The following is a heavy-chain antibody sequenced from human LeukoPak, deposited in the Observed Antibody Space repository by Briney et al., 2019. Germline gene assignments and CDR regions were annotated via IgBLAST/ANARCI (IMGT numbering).Heavy chain of an antibody. D-gene: IGHD4-17*01. CDR1: GFTFSSYS. V-gene: IGHV3-21*01. CDR2: ISNSSSYI. Sequence: PGGSLRLSCAASGFTFSSYSMNWVRQAPGKGLEWVSSISNSSSYIYYADSVKGRFTISRDNAKNSLYLQMNSLRAEDTAVYYCAIAYGDYTPGDYWGQGTLVTVSS. CDR3: AIAYGDYTPGDY. J-gene: IGHJ4*02.